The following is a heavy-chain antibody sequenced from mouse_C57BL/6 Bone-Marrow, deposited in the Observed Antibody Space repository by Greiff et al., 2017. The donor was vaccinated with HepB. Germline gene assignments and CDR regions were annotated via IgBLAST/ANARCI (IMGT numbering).Heavy chain of an antibody. J-gene: IGHJ4*01. CDR2: ISNLAYSI. CDR3: ARRGSYYGSSFYAMDY. V-gene: IGHV5-15*01. Sequence: VQLTESGGGLVQPGGSLKLSCAASGFTFSDYGMAWVRQAPRKGPEWVAFISNLAYSIYYADTVTSRFTISRENAKNTLYLEMSSLRSEDTAMYYWARRGSYYGSSFYAMDYWGQGTSVTVSS. D-gene: IGHD1-1*01. CDR1: GFTFSDYG.